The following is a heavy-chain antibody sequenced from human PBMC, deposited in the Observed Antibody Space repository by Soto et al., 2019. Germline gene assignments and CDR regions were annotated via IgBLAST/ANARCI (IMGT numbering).Heavy chain of an antibody. V-gene: IGHV1-2*04. CDR1: GYTFTGYY. CDR3: ARGAGYSSSWYWLDP. D-gene: IGHD6-13*01. J-gene: IGHJ5*02. CDR2: INPNSGGT. Sequence: ASVKVSCKAPGYTFTGYYMHWVRQAPGQGLEWMGWINPNSGGTNYAQKFQGWVTMTRDTSISTAYMELSRLRSDDTAVYYCARGAGYSSSWYWLDPWGQGTLVTVSS.